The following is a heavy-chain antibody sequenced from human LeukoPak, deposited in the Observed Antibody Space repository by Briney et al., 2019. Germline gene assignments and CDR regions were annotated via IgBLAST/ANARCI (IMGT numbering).Heavy chain of an antibody. CDR2: ISGSGGST. CDR1: GFTFSSYA. Sequence: GGSLRLSCAASGFTFSSYAMSWVRQAPGKGLEWVSAISGSGGSTYYADSVKGRFTISRDNAKNSLYLQMNSLRAEDTAVYYCARLGPLVGWELLTAFDIWGQGTMVTVSS. D-gene: IGHD1-26*01. CDR3: ARLGPLVGWELLTAFDI. V-gene: IGHV3-23*01. J-gene: IGHJ3*02.